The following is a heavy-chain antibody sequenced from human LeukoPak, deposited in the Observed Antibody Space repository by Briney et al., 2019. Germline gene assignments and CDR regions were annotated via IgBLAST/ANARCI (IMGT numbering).Heavy chain of an antibody. Sequence: GGSLRLSCAASGFTFSSYEMNCVREAPGEGVECVSYISSSGSTIYYADSVKGRFTISRDNAKNSLYLQMNSLRAEDTAVYYCARASWIQLWFAWDYWGQGTLVTVSS. J-gene: IGHJ4*02. CDR1: GFTFSSYE. CDR3: ARASWIQLWFAWDY. D-gene: IGHD5-18*01. V-gene: IGHV3-48*03. CDR2: ISSSGSTI.